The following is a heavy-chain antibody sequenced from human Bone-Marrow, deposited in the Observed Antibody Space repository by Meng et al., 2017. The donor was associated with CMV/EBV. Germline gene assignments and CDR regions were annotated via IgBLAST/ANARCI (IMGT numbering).Heavy chain of an antibody. V-gene: IGHV3-21*01. D-gene: IGHD7-27*01. CDR1: GFTFSSYS. Sequence: GGSLRLSCAASGFTFSSYSINWVRQAPGKGLEWVSSSSSSSSYIYYADSVKGRFTISRDNAKNSLYLQITSMRAEDTAAYYCARLWGDRGYYLDYWGQGTLVTFSS. J-gene: IGHJ4*02. CDR2: SSSSSSYI. CDR3: ARLWGDRGYYLDY.